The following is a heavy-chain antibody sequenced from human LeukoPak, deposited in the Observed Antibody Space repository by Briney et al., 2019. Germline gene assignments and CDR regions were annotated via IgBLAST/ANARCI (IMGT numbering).Heavy chain of an antibody. CDR2: INPNSGGT. CDR3: ARARADTAMVVDY. CDR1: GYTFTGYY. D-gene: IGHD5-18*01. Sequence: ASVKVSCKASGYTFTGYYMHWVRQAPGQGLEWMGWINPNSGGTNYAQKFQGRVTMTRDTSISTAYMGLSRLRSDDTAVYYCARARADTAMVVDYWGQGTLVTVSS. J-gene: IGHJ4*02. V-gene: IGHV1-2*02.